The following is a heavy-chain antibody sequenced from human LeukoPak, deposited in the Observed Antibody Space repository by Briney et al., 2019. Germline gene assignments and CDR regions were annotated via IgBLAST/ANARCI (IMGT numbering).Heavy chain of an antibody. J-gene: IGHJ4*02. CDR1: GYTFTSYG. CDR3: ARVGFDSSGYYYVDY. CDR2: ISAYNGNT. D-gene: IGHD3-22*01. V-gene: IGHV1-18*01. Sequence: ASVKVSCKASGYTFTSYGISWVRQAPGQGLEWMGWISAYNGNTNYAQKLQGRVTMTTDTSTSTAYMELRGLRSDDTAVYYCARVGFDSSGYYYVDYWGQGTLVTVSS.